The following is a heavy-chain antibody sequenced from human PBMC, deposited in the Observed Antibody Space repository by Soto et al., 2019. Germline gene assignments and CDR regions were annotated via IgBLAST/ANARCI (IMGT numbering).Heavy chain of an antibody. J-gene: IGHJ6*02. CDR3: ARDRLGIVVVPAATQYYYYYYGMDV. Sequence: PGGSLRLSCAASGFTVSSNYMSWVRQAPGKGLEWVSVIYSGGSTYYADSVKGRFTISRDNSKNTLYLQMNSLRAEDTAVYYCARDRLGIVVVPAATQYYYYYYGMDVWGQGTLVTVSS. V-gene: IGHV3-53*01. D-gene: IGHD2-2*01. CDR2: IYSGGST. CDR1: GFTVSSNY.